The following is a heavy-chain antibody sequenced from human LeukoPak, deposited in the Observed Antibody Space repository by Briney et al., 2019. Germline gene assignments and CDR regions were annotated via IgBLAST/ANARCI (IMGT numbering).Heavy chain of an antibody. Sequence: SETLSLTCTVSGGSINNYYWSWIRQPAGKGLEWIGRIYTRGSTNYNPSLKSRVTMSVDTSKNQFSLKLSSVTAADTAVYYCARGRYCSADICSGGDAFDIWGQGTMVSVSP. CDR1: GGSINNYY. J-gene: IGHJ3*02. CDR3: ARGRYCSADICSGGDAFDI. CDR2: IYTRGST. V-gene: IGHV4-4*07. D-gene: IGHD2-15*01.